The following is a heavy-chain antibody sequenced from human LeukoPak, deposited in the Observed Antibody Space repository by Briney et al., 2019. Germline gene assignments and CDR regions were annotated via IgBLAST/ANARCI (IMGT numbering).Heavy chain of an antibody. CDR3: ARGITMVRKYNWFDP. CDR2: MNPNSGNT. V-gene: IGHV1-8*02. D-gene: IGHD3-10*01. CDR1: GYTFTGYY. Sequence: ASVKVSCKASGYTFTGYYMHWVRQATGQGLEWMGWMNPNSGNTGYAQKFQGRVTMTRNTSISTAYMELSSLRSEDTAVYYCARGITMVRKYNWFDPWGQGTLVTVSS. J-gene: IGHJ5*02.